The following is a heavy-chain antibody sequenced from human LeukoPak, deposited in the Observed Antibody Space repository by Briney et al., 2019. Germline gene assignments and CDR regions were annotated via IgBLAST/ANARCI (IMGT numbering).Heavy chain of an antibody. D-gene: IGHD6-13*01. Sequence: PGGSLRLSCVASGFTFSNYAMSWIRQAPGKGLEWVSSISVGGTTTYYADFVKGRFSISRDNSENTLYLQMNGLRADDTAVYSCAKSFTSSSSDYWGQGTLVTVSS. CDR3: AKSFTSSSSDY. V-gene: IGHV3-23*01. CDR1: GFTFSNYA. CDR2: ISVGGTTT. J-gene: IGHJ4*02.